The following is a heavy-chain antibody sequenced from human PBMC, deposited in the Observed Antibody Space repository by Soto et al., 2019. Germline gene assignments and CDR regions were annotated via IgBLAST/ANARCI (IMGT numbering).Heavy chain of an antibody. J-gene: IGHJ4*02. Sequence: DVQLLESGGGLVQPGGSLRLSCAASGFTFSNYAMSWVRQAPGKGLEWVSAMSGSAGNTYYADSVKGRFTISRDNSKNTLYLQMNSLRAEDTAVYYCAKSRTTSSYYFDYWGQGTLVTVSS. CDR1: GFTFSNYA. CDR3: AKSRTTSSYYFDY. D-gene: IGHD6-6*01. V-gene: IGHV3-23*01. CDR2: MSGSAGNT.